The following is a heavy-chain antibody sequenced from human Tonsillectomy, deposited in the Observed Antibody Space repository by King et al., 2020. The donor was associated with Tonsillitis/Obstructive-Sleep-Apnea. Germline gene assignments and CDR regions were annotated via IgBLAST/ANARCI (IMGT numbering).Heavy chain of an antibody. J-gene: IGHJ6*03. Sequence: VQLVESGGGLVQPGGSLRLSCAASGFTFSSYWMHWVRQAPGKGLVWVSRINSDGSSTSYADSVKGRFTISRDNAKNTLYLQMNSLRAEDTAVYYCARDLAYSSSWYFNYYYSMDVWGKGTTVTVSS. CDR2: INSDGSST. CDR3: ARDLAYSSSWYFNYYYSMDV. V-gene: IGHV3-74*01. D-gene: IGHD6-13*01. CDR1: GFTFSSYW.